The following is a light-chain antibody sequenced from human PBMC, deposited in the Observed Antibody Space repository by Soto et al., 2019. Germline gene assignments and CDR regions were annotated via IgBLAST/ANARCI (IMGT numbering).Light chain of an antibody. J-gene: IGKJ1*01. V-gene: IGKV1-5*01. CDR1: QSVRTW. CDR2: DAS. Sequence: DIQMTQSTSTLSASVGDRVTITCGASQSVRTWLAWYQQKPGKAPKLLIYDASALPHGVPSRFSGSGYGTKFTLTIASLQTDDFATYYCQQSYSTPLTFGQGTKVDIK. CDR3: QQSYSTPLT.